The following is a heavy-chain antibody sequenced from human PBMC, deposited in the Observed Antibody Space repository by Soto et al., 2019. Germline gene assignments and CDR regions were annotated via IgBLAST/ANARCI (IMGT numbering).Heavy chain of an antibody. V-gene: IGHV1-69*01. Sequence: QVQLVQSGAEVKKPGSSVKVSCKASGGTFGSYAISWVRQPPGQGLEWMGGIIPIPGTATYAQKFQGRVTIAADESTSTAYMGLSSLRSEDTAVYYCARSQGSSTSLEIYYYYYYGMDVWGQGTTVTVSS. J-gene: IGHJ6*02. CDR2: IIPIPGTA. D-gene: IGHD2-2*01. CDR3: ARSQGSSTSLEIYYYYYYGMDV. CDR1: GGTFGSYA.